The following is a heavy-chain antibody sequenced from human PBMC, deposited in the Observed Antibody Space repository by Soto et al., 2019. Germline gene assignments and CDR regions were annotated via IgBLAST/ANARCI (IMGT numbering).Heavy chain of an antibody. CDR1: GFTFSNYA. J-gene: IGHJ4*02. D-gene: IGHD3-10*01. V-gene: IGHV3-23*01. CDR3: ANTPRGHPTMVRGGPIDY. Sequence: EVQLLESGGGLVQPGGSLRLSCAASGFTFSNYAMTWVRQAPGKGLEWVSSLSAGGGTTYYADSVKGRFTISRDNSKNTLFLQMNSLRAEDTALYFCANTPRGHPTMVRGGPIDYLGQGTLVTVSS. CDR2: LSAGGGTT.